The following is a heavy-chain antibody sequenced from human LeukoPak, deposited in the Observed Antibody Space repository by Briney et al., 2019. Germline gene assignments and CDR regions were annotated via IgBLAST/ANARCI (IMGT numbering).Heavy chain of an antibody. CDR1: GFTFNKSW. V-gene: IGHV3-21*04. CDR3: AKIHDRSHYYYYMDV. CDR2: ISSSSSYI. Sequence: PGGSLRLSCAASGFTFNKSWMSWVRQAPGKGLEWVSSISSSSSYIYYADSVKGRFTISRDNAKNTLYLQMNSLRAEDTAVYSCAKIHDRSHYYYYMDVWGKGTTVTVSS. D-gene: IGHD3-16*02. J-gene: IGHJ6*03.